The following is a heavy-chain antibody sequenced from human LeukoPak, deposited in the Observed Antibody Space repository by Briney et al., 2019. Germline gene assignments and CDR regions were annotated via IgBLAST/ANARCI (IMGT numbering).Heavy chain of an antibody. CDR1: GFTFSSYA. CDR2: ICGSGGST. Sequence: PRGSLRLSCAASGFTFSSYAMSWVRQAPGKGLEWVSAICGSGGSTYYADPVKGRFTITRDNSKNTPYLQMNSLRAEDTAVYYCAKDKEYCSGGSCYLNFQHWGQGTLVTVSS. CDR3: AKDKEYCSGGSCYLNFQH. D-gene: IGHD2-15*01. J-gene: IGHJ1*01. V-gene: IGHV3-23*01.